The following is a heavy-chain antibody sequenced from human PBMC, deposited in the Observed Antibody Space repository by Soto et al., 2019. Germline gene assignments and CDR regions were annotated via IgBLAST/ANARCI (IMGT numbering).Heavy chain of an antibody. V-gene: IGHV4-59*01. CDR2: IYYSGST. J-gene: IGHJ3*02. Sequence: SETLSLTCTVSGGSISSYYWSWIRQPPGKGLEWIGHIYYSGSTNYNPSLKSRVTISVDTSKKQLSLKLSSVTAADTAVYYCARERDDYYDSSGTADAFDIWGQGTMVTVS. D-gene: IGHD3-22*01. CDR3: ARERDDYYDSSGTADAFDI. CDR1: GGSISSYY.